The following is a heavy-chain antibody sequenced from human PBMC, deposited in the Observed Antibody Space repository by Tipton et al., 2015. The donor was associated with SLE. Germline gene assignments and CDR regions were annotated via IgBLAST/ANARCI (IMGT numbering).Heavy chain of an antibody. CDR3: ARDGYSSLHGMDV. D-gene: IGHD6-13*01. Sequence: VQLVQSGGGLVQPGGSLRLSCAASGFTVSSNYMSWVRQAPGKGLEWVSVIYSGGSTYYADSVKGRFTISRDNSKNTLYLQMNSLRAEDTAVYYCARDGYSSLHGMDVWGQGTTVTVSS. J-gene: IGHJ6*02. CDR1: GFTVSSNY. V-gene: IGHV3-53*04. CDR2: IYSGGST.